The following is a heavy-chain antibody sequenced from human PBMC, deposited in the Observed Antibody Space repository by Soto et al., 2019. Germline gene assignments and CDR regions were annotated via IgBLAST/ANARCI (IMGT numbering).Heavy chain of an antibody. D-gene: IGHD6-25*01. CDR2: ISNDGRDK. CDR3: AKDQGIAASHGID. V-gene: IGHV3-30*18. J-gene: IGHJ3*01. CDR1: GFTFNNYG. Sequence: QVQLVESGGGVVQPGRSLRLSCAASGFTFNNYGMHWVRQAPGKGLEWVATISNDGRDKYYAHSVRGRLTISRDNSKNTVYLQMNSLRAEDTADYYCAKDQGIAASHGIDWGQGTMVTVSS.